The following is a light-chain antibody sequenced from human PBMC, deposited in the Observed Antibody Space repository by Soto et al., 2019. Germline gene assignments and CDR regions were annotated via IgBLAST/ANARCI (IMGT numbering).Light chain of an antibody. CDR3: MQTLQTPYT. V-gene: IGKV2-28*01. J-gene: IGKJ2*01. CDR2: LGS. CDR1: QSLLHSNGFHS. Sequence: DIVMTQSPLSLPATSGEPASISCRSSQSLLHSNGFHSLDWYLQKPGQSPQLLIYLGSSRASGVPDRFSGSGSGTDFTLKISRVEAEDVGVYYCMQTLQTPYTFGQGTKLEIK.